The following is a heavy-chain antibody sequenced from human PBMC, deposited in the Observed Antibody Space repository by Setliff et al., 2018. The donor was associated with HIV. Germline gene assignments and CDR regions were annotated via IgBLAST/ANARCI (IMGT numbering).Heavy chain of an antibody. J-gene: IGHJ3*02. CDR3: AREIRTIEGGALDI. V-gene: IGHV5-51*01. CDR2: IYPGDSET. Sequence: PGESLKISCRGSGYSFTNSWIGWVRQMPGKGLEWMGNIYPGDSETRYSPSFHGQVTFSADTTVDTAYLQWNTLKSSDTAMYYCAREIRTIEGGALDIWGQGTSVTVSS. CDR1: GYSFTNSW. D-gene: IGHD3-16*01.